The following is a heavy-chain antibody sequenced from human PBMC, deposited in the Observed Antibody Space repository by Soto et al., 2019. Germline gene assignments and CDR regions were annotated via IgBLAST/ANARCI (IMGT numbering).Heavy chain of an antibody. Sequence: QVQLQESGPGLVKPSDTLSLTCAVSGYSISSSNWWGWIRQPPGKGLEWIGYIYYSGTTYYNPSLKRRVTTAVDTSRHQFSLKLPSVTAVDTAVYYCARRESQGPIDYWGQGTLVTVSS. J-gene: IGHJ4*02. CDR3: ARRESQGPIDY. D-gene: IGHD1-26*01. CDR2: IYYSGTT. CDR1: GYSISSSNW. V-gene: IGHV4-28*01.